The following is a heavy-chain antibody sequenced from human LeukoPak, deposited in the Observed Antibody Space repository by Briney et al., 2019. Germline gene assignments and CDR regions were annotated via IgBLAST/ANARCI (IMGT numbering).Heavy chain of an antibody. J-gene: IGHJ4*02. V-gene: IGHV4-4*02. CDR3: ARGEEHGSGTVHFDY. D-gene: IGHD3-10*01. Sequence: SGTLSLTCAVSGDSISNSHWWSWVRQPPRKGLEWIGEIYPGGSTNFNPSLKSRVTISVDRSNNQFSLRLTSVTAADTAVYYCARGEEHGSGTVHFDYWGQGTLVTVSS. CDR1: GDSISNSHW. CDR2: IYPGGST.